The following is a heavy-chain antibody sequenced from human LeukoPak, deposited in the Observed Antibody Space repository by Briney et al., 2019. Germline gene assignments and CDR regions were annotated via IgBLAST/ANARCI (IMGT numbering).Heavy chain of an antibody. V-gene: IGHV3-66*01. CDR2: FYSGGST. CDR1: GFTVSSNY. J-gene: IGHJ4*02. CDR3: ARSDILTGYPDY. Sequence: SGGSLRLSCAASGFTVSSNYMSWVRQAPGKGLEWVSVFYSGGSTYYADSVKGRFTISRDNAKNSLYLQMNSLRAEDTAVYYCARSDILTGYPDYWGQGTLVTVSS. D-gene: IGHD3-9*01.